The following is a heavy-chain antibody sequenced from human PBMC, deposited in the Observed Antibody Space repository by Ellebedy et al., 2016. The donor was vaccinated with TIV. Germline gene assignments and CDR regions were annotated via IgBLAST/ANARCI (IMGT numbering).Heavy chain of an antibody. CDR1: KFTFTTYS. D-gene: IGHD6-13*01. CDR3: TRGKARTGYQYGMDL. V-gene: IGHV3-30-3*01. Sequence: GESLKISCAASKFTFTTYSMHWVRQAPGKGLEWVAVISYDGSNKYYADSVKGRFTISRDNAKNSLYLQMSSLRAEDTAVYFCTRGKARTGYQYGMDLWGQGTTVAVSS. CDR2: ISYDGSNK. J-gene: IGHJ6*02.